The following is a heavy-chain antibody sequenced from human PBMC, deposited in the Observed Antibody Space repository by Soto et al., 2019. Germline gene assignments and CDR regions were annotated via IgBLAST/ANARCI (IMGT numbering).Heavy chain of an antibody. D-gene: IGHD1-26*01. J-gene: IGHJ4*02. Sequence: PSETLSLTCTVSGGSISNFYWSWIRQPPGKGLEWIGYIYYSGSTNYNPSLKSRVTISVDTSKNQFSLKLSSVTAADTAVYFCARRYGGNIYYWGQGTQVTVSS. V-gene: IGHV4-59*08. CDR3: ARRYGGNIYY. CDR2: IYYSGST. CDR1: GGSISNFY.